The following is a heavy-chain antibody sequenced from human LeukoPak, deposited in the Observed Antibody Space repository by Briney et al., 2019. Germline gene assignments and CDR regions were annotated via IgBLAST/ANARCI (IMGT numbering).Heavy chain of an antibody. V-gene: IGHV4-4*07. Sequence: SETLSLTCTVSGGSVRSYYWSWIRQPAGKGLEWIGQIYTSGTSNYNPSLKSRLTMTVDTSKNQVSLKLSSVTAADTAVYYCARDTHISLIVVGDAFEIWGQGTMVTVSS. CDR3: ARDTHISLIVVGDAFEI. CDR1: GGSVRSYY. CDR2: IYTSGTS. D-gene: IGHD3-22*01. J-gene: IGHJ3*02.